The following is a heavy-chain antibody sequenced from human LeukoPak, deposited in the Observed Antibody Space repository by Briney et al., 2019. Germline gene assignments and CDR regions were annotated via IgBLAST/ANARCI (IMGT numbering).Heavy chain of an antibody. Sequence: IPSETLSLTCAVYGGSFSGYYWSWSRQPPGKGLEWIGEINHSGSTNYNPSLKSRVTISVDTSKNQFSLKLSSVTAADTAVYYCARGRGVVTLYYFDYWGQGTLVTVSS. V-gene: IGHV4-34*01. D-gene: IGHD3-10*01. CDR3: ARGRGVVTLYYFDY. CDR2: INHSGST. CDR1: GGSFSGYY. J-gene: IGHJ4*02.